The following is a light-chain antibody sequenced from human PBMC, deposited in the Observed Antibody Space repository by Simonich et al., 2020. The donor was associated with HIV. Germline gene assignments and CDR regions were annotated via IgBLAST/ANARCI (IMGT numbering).Light chain of an antibody. CDR3: QSYDSSTPWV. CDR1: SSDVGGYNY. Sequence: QSALTQPASVSGSPGQSITISCTGTSSDVGGYNYVSWYQPHPGKAPKLMIYDVSKRPSGVSNRFSGAKSGNTASLTISGLKTEDEADYYCQSYDSSTPWVFGGGTKLTVL. V-gene: IGLV2-14*01. CDR2: DVS. J-gene: IGLJ3*02.